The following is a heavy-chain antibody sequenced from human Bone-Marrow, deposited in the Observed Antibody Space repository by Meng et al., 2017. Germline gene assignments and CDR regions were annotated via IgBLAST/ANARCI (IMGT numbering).Heavy chain of an antibody. J-gene: IGHJ4*02. D-gene: IGHD6-19*01. CDR1: GFTFSSYW. CDR3: ARASIAVAGVDY. CDR2: INSDGSST. Sequence: EVQLVESGGGLVQPGGSLRLPCAASGFTFSSYWMPWVRQAPGKGLVWVSRINSDGSSTSYADSVKGRFTISRDNAKNTLYLQMNSLRAEDTAVYYCARASIAVAGVDYWGQGTLVTVSS. V-gene: IGHV3-74*01.